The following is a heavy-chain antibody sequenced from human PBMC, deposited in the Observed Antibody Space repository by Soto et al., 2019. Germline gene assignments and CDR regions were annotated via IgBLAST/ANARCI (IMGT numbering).Heavy chain of an antibody. CDR3: ARLRKGGFCDY. Sequence: EVQLVESGGGLVQPGGSLRLSCAAFEFPFSNFWMTWVRQAPGKGLEWVANIKEDGSEKYYADSVKGRFTISRDSAKNSVFLQMDSLRAEDTALYYCARLRKGGFCDYWGQGFLVTVST. D-gene: IGHD1-26*01. J-gene: IGHJ4*02. CDR1: EFPFSNFW. V-gene: IGHV3-7*03. CDR2: IKEDGSEK.